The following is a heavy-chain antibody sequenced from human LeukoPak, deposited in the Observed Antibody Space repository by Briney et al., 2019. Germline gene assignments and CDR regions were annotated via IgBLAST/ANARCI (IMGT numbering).Heavy chain of an antibody. CDR1: GGTFSSYA. Sequence: EASVKVSCKASGGTFSSYAISWVRQAPGQGLEWMGGIIPIFGTANYAQKFQGRVTITADEYTSTAYMELSSLRSEDTAVYYCARVSGPSCDHTYCSSTTGWFDPWGQGTLVTVSS. J-gene: IGHJ5*02. V-gene: IGHV1-69*13. CDR2: IIPIFGTA. CDR3: ARVSGPSCDHTYCSSTTGWFDP. D-gene: IGHD2/OR15-2a*01.